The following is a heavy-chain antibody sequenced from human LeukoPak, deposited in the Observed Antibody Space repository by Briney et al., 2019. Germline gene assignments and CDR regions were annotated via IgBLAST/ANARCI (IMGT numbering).Heavy chain of an antibody. Sequence: GGSLRLSCAASGFTFNTFNMNWVRQAPGKGLEWVSSITSGGDYIYYADSVKGRFTTSRDNAKNSLSLQLNSLRAEDTAVYYCAKGDTAMVGHFDYWGQGTLVTVSS. J-gene: IGHJ4*02. V-gene: IGHV3-21*04. D-gene: IGHD5-18*01. CDR3: AKGDTAMVGHFDY. CDR1: GFTFNTFN. CDR2: ITSGGDYI.